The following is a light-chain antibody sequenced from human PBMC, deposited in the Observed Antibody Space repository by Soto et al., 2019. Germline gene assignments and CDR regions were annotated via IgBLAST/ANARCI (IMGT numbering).Light chain of an antibody. CDR1: QSISSW. J-gene: IGKJ1*01. Sequence: DIQMTQFPATLSASVGERVTITCRASQSISSWLAWYQQKPGKAPKLLIYDASSLESGVPSRFSGSGSGTEFTLTISSLQPDDFATYYCQQYNSYSGTFGQGTKVDIK. CDR2: DAS. CDR3: QQYNSYSGT. V-gene: IGKV1-5*01.